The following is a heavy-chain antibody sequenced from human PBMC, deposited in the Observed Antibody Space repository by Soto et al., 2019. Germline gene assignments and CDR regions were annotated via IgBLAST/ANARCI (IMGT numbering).Heavy chain of an antibody. J-gene: IGHJ6*02. V-gene: IGHV1-69*13. CDR3: ARDLYDILTGYSQYYYYGMDV. CDR1: GGTFSSYA. Sequence: ASVKVSCKASGGTFSSYAISWVRQAPGQGLEWMGGIIPIFGTANYAQKFQGRVTITADESTSTAYMELSSLRSEDTAVYYCARDLYDILTGYSQYYYYGMDVWGQGTTVTVSS. CDR2: IIPIFGTA. D-gene: IGHD3-9*01.